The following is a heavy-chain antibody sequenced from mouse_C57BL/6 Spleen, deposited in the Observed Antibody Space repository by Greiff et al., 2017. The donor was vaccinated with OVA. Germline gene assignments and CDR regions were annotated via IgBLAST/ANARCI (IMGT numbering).Heavy chain of an antibody. CDR1: GYTFTSYW. J-gene: IGHJ4*01. CDR3: ARSSYYDYVGAMDY. D-gene: IGHD2-4*01. Sequence: QVQLQQPGAELVKPGASVKMSCKASGYTFTSYWITWVKQRPGQGLEWIGDIYPGSGSTNYNEKFKSKATLTVDTSSSTAYMQLSSLTSEDSAVYYCARSSYYDYVGAMDYWGQGTSVTVSS. V-gene: IGHV1-55*01. CDR2: IYPGSGST.